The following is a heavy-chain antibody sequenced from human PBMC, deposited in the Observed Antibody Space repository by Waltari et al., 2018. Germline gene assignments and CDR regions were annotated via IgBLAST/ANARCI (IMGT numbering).Heavy chain of an antibody. CDR3: ARGRIAAAGTHY. Sequence: EVQLVESGGGLVKPGGSLRLSCAASGFTFSSYSMNWVRQAPGKGLEWVSSISSSSSYISYADSVKGRFTIARDKAKNSLYLQMNSLRAEDTAVYYCARGRIAAAGTHYWGQGTLVTVSS. J-gene: IGHJ4*02. V-gene: IGHV3-21*01. D-gene: IGHD6-13*01. CDR1: GFTFSSYS. CDR2: ISSSSSYI.